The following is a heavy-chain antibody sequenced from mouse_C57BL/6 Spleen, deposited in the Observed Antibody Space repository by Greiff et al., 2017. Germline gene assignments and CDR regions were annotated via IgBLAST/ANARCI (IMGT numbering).Heavy chain of an antibody. CDR3: TRGGGEGVYWYFDV. V-gene: IGHV5-9-1*02. CDR1: GFTFSSYA. J-gene: IGHJ1*03. CDR2: ISSGGDYI. Sequence: EVQRVESGEGLVKPGGSLKLSCAASGFTFSSYAMSWVRQTPEKRLEWVAYISSGGDYIYYADTVKGRFTISRDNARNTLYLQMSSLKSEDTAMYYCTRGGGEGVYWYFDVWGTGTTVTVSS.